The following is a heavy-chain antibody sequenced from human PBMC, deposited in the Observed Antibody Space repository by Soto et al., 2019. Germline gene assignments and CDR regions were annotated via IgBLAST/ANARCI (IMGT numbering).Heavy chain of an antibody. CDR2: IYYSGST. Sequence: QLQLQESGPGLVKPSETLSLTCTVSGGSISNSSYYWGWIRQPPGKGLEWIGSIYYSGSTYYNPSLKSRVTKSVDTSKNQFSLKLSSVTAAGTAVYYCARHKPGYCTNGVCSDFDYWGQGTLVTVSS. CDR1: GGSISNSSYY. D-gene: IGHD2-8*01. V-gene: IGHV4-39*01. CDR3: ARHKPGYCTNGVCSDFDY. J-gene: IGHJ4*02.